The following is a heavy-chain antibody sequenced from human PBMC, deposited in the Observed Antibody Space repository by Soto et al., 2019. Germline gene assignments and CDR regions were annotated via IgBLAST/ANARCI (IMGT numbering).Heavy chain of an antibody. Sequence: GSLRLSCAASGFTFSTSWMNWVRQTPGKGLEWVSGISGSGGITYYADSVKGRFTISRDNSKNTLYLQMNSLRAEDTAVYYCAKDYYGLDVWGQGTTVTVSS. CDR2: ISGSGGIT. CDR1: GFTFSTSW. J-gene: IGHJ6*02. V-gene: IGHV3-23*01. CDR3: AKDYYGLDV.